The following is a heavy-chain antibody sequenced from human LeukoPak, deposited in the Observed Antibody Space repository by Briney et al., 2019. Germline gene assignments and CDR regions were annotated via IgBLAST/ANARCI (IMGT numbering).Heavy chain of an antibody. Sequence: ASVKVSCKASGYTFTGYYMHWVRQAPGHGLEWTGWINPNSGGTNYAQKFQGRVTMTRDTSISTAYMELSRLRSDDTAVYYCARVLDSSSWTDYWGQGTLVTVSS. CDR3: ARVLDSSSWTDY. V-gene: IGHV1-2*02. CDR1: GYTFTGYY. J-gene: IGHJ4*02. D-gene: IGHD6-13*01. CDR2: INPNSGGT.